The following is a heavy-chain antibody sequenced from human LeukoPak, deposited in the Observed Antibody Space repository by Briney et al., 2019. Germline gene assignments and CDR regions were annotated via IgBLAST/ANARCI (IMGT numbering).Heavy chain of an antibody. CDR2: INWNGGST. CDR1: GGSISSYY. CDR3: ARRRLVAPIIGYYYYGMDV. Sequence: ETLSLTCTVSGGSISSYYWSWVRQAPGKGLEWVSGINWNGGSTGYADSVKGRFTISRDNAKNSLYLQMNSLRAEDTALYHCARRRLVAPIIGYYYYGMDVWGQGTTVTVS. V-gene: IGHV3-20*01. J-gene: IGHJ6*02. D-gene: IGHD5-12*01.